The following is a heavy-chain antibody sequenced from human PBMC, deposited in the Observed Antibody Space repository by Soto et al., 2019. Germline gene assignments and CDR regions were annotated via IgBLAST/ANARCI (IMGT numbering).Heavy chain of an antibody. D-gene: IGHD6-13*01. V-gene: IGHV3-21*01. J-gene: IGHJ6*03. CDR1: GFTFSSYS. CDR2: ISSSSSYI. Sequence: GGSLRLSCAATGFTFSSYSMNWVRQAPGKGLEWVSSISSSSSYIYYADSVKGRFTISRDNAKNSLYLQMNSLRAEDTAVYYCAKEGNYYYMDVWGKGTTVTVSS. CDR3: AKEGNYYYMDV.